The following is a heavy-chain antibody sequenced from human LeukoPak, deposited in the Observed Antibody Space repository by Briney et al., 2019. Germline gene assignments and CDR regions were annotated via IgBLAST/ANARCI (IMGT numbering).Heavy chain of an antibody. V-gene: IGHV4-34*01. D-gene: IGHD2-2*01. CDR1: GGSISNYY. CDR2: INHGGST. J-gene: IGHJ4*02. CDR3: ARRRLYQLLSIDY. Sequence: PSETLSLTCTVSGGSISNYYWSWIRQPPGKGLEWIGEINHGGSTNYNPSLKSRVTISVDTSKNQFSLKLSSVTAADTAVYYCARRRLYQLLSIDYWGQGTLVTVSS.